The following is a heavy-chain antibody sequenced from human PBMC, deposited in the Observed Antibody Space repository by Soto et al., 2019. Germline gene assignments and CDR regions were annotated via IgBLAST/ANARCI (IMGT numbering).Heavy chain of an antibody. CDR3: ARTAAADKYYYGMDV. V-gene: IGHV5-51*01. D-gene: IGHD6-13*01. J-gene: IGHJ6*02. CDR2: IYPGDSDT. CDR1: DYSFPSDW. Sequence: GESLKMSCKGNDYSFPSDWMGWVAEKTRKGLEWMWIIYPGDSDTRYSPSFQGQVTISADKSISTAYLQWSSLKASDTAMYYCARTAAADKYYYGMDVWG.